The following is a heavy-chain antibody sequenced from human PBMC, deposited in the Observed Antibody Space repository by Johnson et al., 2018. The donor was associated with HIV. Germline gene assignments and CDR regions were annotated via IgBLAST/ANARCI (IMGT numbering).Heavy chain of an antibody. D-gene: IGHD1-1*01. Sequence: QMLLVESGGGVVQPGRPLRLSCAASGFTFSSYAMHWVRQAPGQGLAWVAVISYDGSNEYYADSVKGRFTISRDNSKNTLYLQMNSLRAEDTAVYYCAREGTLGAFDIWGQGTMVTVSS. CDR2: ISYDGSNE. J-gene: IGHJ3*02. CDR1: GFTFSSYA. V-gene: IGHV3-30-3*01. CDR3: AREGTLGAFDI.